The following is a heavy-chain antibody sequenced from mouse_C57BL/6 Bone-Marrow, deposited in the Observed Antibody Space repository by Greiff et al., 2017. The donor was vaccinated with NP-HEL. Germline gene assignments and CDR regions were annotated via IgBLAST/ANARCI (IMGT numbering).Heavy chain of an antibody. V-gene: IGHV5-17*01. Sequence: EVNVVESGGGLVKPGGSLKLSCAASGFTFSDYGMHWVRQAPEKGLEWVAYISSGSSTIYYADTVQGRFTISRDNAKNTLFLQMTSLRSEDTAMYYCARLTGTVYCDYWGQGTTLTVAS. J-gene: IGHJ2*01. D-gene: IGHD4-1*01. CDR1: GFTFSDYG. CDR2: ISSGSSTI. CDR3: ARLTGTVYCDY.